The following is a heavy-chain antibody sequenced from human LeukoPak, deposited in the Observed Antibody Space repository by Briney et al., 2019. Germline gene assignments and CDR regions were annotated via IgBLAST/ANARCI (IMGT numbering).Heavy chain of an antibody. J-gene: IGHJ4*02. CDR3: ARDYGGAQLDH. Sequence: GGSLRLSCAASGFIFNKYWIHWVRQAPGQGLVWVSRINSDGTSRGYADSVKGRFTTSRDNAKNTVYLQMEGLRTDDTAVYYCARDYGGAQLDHWGQGTLVTVFS. V-gene: IGHV3-74*01. D-gene: IGHD3-10*01. CDR1: GFIFNKYW. CDR2: INSDGTSR.